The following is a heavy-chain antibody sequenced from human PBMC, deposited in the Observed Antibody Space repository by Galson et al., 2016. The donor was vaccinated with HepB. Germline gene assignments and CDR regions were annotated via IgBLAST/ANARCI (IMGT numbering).Heavy chain of an antibody. D-gene: IGHD1-26*01. J-gene: IGHJ4*02. V-gene: IGHV4-4*02. CDR3: ARETSGNYLRFFDH. Sequence: SETLSLTCAVSGGSISSDNWWRWVRQSPGKGLEWIGEIHHTGGTTYNPFFRSRVTLSVDKSKNHLSLKLGSVTAADTAVYYCARETSGNYLRFFDHWGQGILVTVSS. CDR1: GGSISSDNW. CDR2: IHHTGGT.